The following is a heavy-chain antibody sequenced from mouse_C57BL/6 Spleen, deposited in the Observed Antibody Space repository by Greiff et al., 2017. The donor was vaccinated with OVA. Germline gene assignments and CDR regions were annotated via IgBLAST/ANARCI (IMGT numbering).Heavy chain of an antibody. Sequence: QVQLQQSGAELVRPGASVKLSCKASGYTFTDYYINWVKQRPGQGLEWIARIYPGSGNTYYNEKFKGKATLTAEKSSSTAYMQLSSLTSEDSAVYFCAVLTLDVWGTGTTVTVSS. J-gene: IGHJ1*03. CDR1: GYTFTDYY. CDR2: IYPGSGNT. V-gene: IGHV1-76*01. CDR3: AVLTLDV. D-gene: IGHD1-1*01.